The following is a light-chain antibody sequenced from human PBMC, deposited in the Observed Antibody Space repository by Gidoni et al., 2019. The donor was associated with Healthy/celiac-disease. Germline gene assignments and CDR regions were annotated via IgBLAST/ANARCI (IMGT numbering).Light chain of an antibody. Sequence: IQMTQSPSALSASVGDRVTITCRASQSISSYLNWYQQKPGNAPKLPIYAASSLQSGVPSRFSGSGSGTDFTLTISSLQPEDFATYYCQQSYSTPWTFGQGPKVEIK. J-gene: IGKJ1*01. V-gene: IGKV1-39*01. CDR3: QQSYSTPWT. CDR2: AAS. CDR1: QSISSY.